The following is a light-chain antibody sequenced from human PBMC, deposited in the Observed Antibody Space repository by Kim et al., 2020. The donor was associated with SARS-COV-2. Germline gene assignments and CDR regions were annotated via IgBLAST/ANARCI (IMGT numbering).Light chain of an antibody. CDR2: GAS. CDR1: QSVSRN. V-gene: IGKV3-15*01. Sequence: EIVMTQSPATLSVSPGERATLSCRASQSVSRNLAWYQQKPGQAPRLLIYGASTRATGIPARFSGSGSGTEFTLTISSLQSEDCALYYCQQYNNWPPLTFGGGTKVDIK. CDR3: QQYNNWPPLT. J-gene: IGKJ4*01.